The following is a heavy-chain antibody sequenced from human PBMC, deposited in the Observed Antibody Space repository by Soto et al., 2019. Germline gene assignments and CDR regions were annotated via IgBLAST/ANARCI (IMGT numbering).Heavy chain of an antibody. CDR2: INHSGST. Sequence: SETLSLTCTVYGGSFSGYYWSWIRQPPGKGLEWIGEINHSGSTNYNPSLKSRVTISVDTSKNQFSLKLSSVTAADTAVYYCARGRFLLWFGEWNFDYWGQGTLVTVSS. CDR3: ARGRFLLWFGEWNFDY. V-gene: IGHV4-34*01. D-gene: IGHD3-10*01. CDR1: GGSFSGYY. J-gene: IGHJ4*02.